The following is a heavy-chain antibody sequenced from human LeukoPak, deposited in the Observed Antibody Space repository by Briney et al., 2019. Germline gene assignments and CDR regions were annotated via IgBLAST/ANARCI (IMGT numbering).Heavy chain of an antibody. V-gene: IGHV4-34*01. CDR2: INHSGST. CDR3: ARDSYSSGWYTLYYFDY. D-gene: IGHD6-19*01. CDR1: GGSFSGYY. J-gene: IGHJ4*02. Sequence: SQTLSLTCAVYGGSFSGYYWSWIRQPPGKGQEWIGEINHSGSTNYNPSLKSRVTISVDTSKNQFSLKLSSVTAADTAVYYCARDSYSSGWYTLYYFDYWGQGTLVTVSS.